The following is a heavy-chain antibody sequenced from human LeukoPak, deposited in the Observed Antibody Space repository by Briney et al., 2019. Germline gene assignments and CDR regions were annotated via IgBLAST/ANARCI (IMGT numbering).Heavy chain of an antibody. D-gene: IGHD2-21*01. CDR3: ARKTYYTVFIDY. V-gene: IGHV4-4*02. CDR2: IFHSGST. Sequence: PSETLSLTWAVSGXSISSINRWSWVRQSPGKGLEWIGEIFHSGSTNYNPSLKSRVTVSVDKSNNQFSLRLSSVTAADTAVYYCARKTYYTVFIDYWGLGTLVTVSS. CDR1: GXSISSINR. J-gene: IGHJ4*02.